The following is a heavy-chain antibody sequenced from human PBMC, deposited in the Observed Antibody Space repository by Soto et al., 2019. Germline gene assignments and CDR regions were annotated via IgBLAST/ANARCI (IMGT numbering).Heavy chain of an antibody. D-gene: IGHD3-10*01. Sequence: GGSLRLSCAASGFTFSSYGMHWVRQAPGKGLEWVAVISYDGSNKYYADSVKGRFTISRDNSKNTLYLQMNSLRAEDTAVYYCAKDRGVYERRRSYYYYGMDVWGQGTTVTVSS. J-gene: IGHJ6*02. V-gene: IGHV3-30*18. CDR3: AKDRGVYERRRSYYYYGMDV. CDR1: GFTFSSYG. CDR2: ISYDGSNK.